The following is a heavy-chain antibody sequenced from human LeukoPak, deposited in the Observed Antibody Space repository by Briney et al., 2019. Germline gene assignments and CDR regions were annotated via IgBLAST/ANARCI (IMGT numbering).Heavy chain of an antibody. J-gene: IGHJ4*02. D-gene: IGHD4-17*01. V-gene: IGHV3-7*01. CDR1: GFTFSSYW. CDR2: IKQDGSEK. CDR3: ATDDYGDYTPDY. Sequence: GGSLRLSCAASGFTFSSYWMSWVRQAPGKGLEWVANIKQDGSEKYYVDSVKGRFTISRDNAKNSLYLQMNSLRAEDTAVCYCATDDYGDYTPDYWGQGTLVTVSS.